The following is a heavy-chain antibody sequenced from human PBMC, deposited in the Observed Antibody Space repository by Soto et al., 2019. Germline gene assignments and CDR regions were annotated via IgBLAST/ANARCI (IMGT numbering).Heavy chain of an antibody. CDR1: GYTFTGYY. Sequence: QVQLVQSGAEVKKPRASVKVSCKASGYTFTGYYMHWVRQAPGQGLEWMGWINPNSGGTNYAQKFQGWVTMTRDTSISTAYMELSRLRSDDTAVYYCARDRAVTTFPYYYYGMDVWGQGTTVTVSS. CDR3: ARDRAVTTFPYYYYGMDV. CDR2: INPNSGGT. D-gene: IGHD4-17*01. J-gene: IGHJ6*02. V-gene: IGHV1-2*04.